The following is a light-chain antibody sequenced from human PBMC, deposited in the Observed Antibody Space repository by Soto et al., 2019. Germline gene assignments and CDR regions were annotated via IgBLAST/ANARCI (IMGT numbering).Light chain of an antibody. CDR3: QQYGSSPQT. CDR1: RSVSTSY. J-gene: IGKJ1*01. V-gene: IGKV3-20*01. Sequence: EIVLTQSPGTLSLSPGERATLSCRVSRSVSTSYLAWYQHKPGQAPRLLIYGASSRATGIPDRFSGSGSGTDFTLTISRLEPEDFAVYYCQQYGSSPQTFGQGTKVEIK. CDR2: GAS.